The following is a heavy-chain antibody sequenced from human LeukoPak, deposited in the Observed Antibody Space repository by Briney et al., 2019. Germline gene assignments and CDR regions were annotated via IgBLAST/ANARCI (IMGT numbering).Heavy chain of an antibody. V-gene: IGHV3-15*01. Sequence: PGGSLRLSCAASGFSLSNNAMSWVRQAPGKGLEWVGRIKSKTDGGTTDYAAPVKGRFTISRDDSKNTLYLQMNSLKTEDTAVYYCTTDFEAVAGPFDYWGQGTLVTVSS. D-gene: IGHD6-19*01. CDR3: TTDFEAVAGPFDY. J-gene: IGHJ4*02. CDR2: IKSKTDGGTT. CDR1: GFSLSNNA.